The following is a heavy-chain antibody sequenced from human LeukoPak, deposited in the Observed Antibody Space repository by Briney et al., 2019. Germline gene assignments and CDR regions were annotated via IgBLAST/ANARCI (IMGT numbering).Heavy chain of an antibody. J-gene: IGHJ4*02. CDR1: GGSFNGYY. Sequence: SETLSLTCAVYGGSFNGYYWRWIRQPPGKGLEWIGEINHSGRNNYNPSPKSRVTMSLDTSKNQFSLKLSSVTAADTAVYYCARATGIKVPPGYWGQGTLVTVSS. D-gene: IGHD1-1*01. CDR3: ARATGIKVPPGY. V-gene: IGHV4-34*01. CDR2: INHSGRN.